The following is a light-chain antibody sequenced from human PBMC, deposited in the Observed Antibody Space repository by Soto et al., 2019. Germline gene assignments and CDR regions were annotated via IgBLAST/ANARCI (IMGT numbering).Light chain of an antibody. CDR1: QSVSNNY. CDR2: GAS. CDR3: QQYSSLWT. Sequence: ELVMTQSPATLSVSPGERATLSCRASQSVSNNYLAWYQQKPGQAPRLLIYGASSRATGIPDRFSGSGSGTDFTLSISRLEPEDFAVYYCQQYSSLWTFGQGTKVDIK. J-gene: IGKJ1*01. V-gene: IGKV3-20*01.